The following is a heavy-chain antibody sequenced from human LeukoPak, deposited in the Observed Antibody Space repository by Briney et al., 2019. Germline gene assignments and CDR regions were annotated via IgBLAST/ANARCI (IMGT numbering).Heavy chain of an antibody. V-gene: IGHV1-69*13. Sequence: SVKVSCXASGGTFSSYAISWVRQAPGQGLEWMGGIIPIFGTANYAQKFQGRVTITADESTSTAYMELSSLRSEDTAVYYCARGAGLRFLEWLSPLYYYYYMDVWGKGTTVTVSS. CDR3: ARGAGLRFLEWLSPLYYYYYMDV. D-gene: IGHD3-3*01. CDR2: IIPIFGTA. J-gene: IGHJ6*03. CDR1: GGTFSSYA.